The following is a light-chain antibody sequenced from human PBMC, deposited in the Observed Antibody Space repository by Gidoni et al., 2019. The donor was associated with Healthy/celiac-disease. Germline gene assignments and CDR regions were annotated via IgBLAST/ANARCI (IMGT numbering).Light chain of an antibody. Sequence: DIQMTQSPSPLSASVGDRGTITCRASQSISSWLAWYQQKPGKAPKLLIYDASSLESGVPSRFSGSGSGTEFTLTISSLQPDDFATYYCQQYNSYPWTFGQGTKVEIK. J-gene: IGKJ1*01. CDR1: QSISSW. CDR2: DAS. CDR3: QQYNSYPWT. V-gene: IGKV1-5*01.